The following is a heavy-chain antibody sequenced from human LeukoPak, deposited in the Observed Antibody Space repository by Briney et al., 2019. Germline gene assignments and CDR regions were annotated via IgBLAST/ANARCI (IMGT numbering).Heavy chain of an antibody. CDR3: ARDGYRYGSGSFPDY. CDR2: IYSGGST. CDR1: GFTVSSNH. Sequence: GGSLRLSCAASGFTVSSNHMNWVRQAPGKGLEWVSLIYSGGSTYYTDSVKGRFTISRDNSKNTLYLQMNTLRVEDTAMYYCARDGYRYGSGSFPDYWGQGTLVTVSS. J-gene: IGHJ4*02. D-gene: IGHD3-10*01. V-gene: IGHV3-53*01.